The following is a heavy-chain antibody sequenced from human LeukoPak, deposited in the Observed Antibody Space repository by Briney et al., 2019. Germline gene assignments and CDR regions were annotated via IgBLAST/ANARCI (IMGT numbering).Heavy chain of an antibody. D-gene: IGHD2-21*02. Sequence: GGPLRLSCAASGFTFSSYGMHWVRQAPGKGLEWVAFIRYDGSNKYYADSVKGRFTISRDNAKNSLYLQMTSLRAEDTAVYYCARPPYSGGDEGDFWGQGTLVTVSS. CDR1: GFTFSSYG. J-gene: IGHJ4*02. CDR2: IRYDGSNK. V-gene: IGHV3-30*02. CDR3: ARPPYSGGDEGDF.